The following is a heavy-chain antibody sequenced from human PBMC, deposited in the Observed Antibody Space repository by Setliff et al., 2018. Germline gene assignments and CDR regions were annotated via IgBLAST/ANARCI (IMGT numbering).Heavy chain of an antibody. CDR3: ARLRGAFDY. CDR2: IYYSGST. D-gene: IGHD3-16*01. J-gene: IGHJ4*02. Sequence: SETLSLTCAVYGGSFSGYYWSWIRQPPGKGLEWIGYIYYSGSTNYNPSLESRVTISVDTSKNQFSLRLNSATAADTAVYYCARLRGAFDYWGQGTLVTVSP. CDR1: GGSFSGYY. V-gene: IGHV4-59*01.